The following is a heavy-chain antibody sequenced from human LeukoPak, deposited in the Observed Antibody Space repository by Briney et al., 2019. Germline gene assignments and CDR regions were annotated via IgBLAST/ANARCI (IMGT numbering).Heavy chain of an antibody. CDR1: GFTVSSNY. Sequence: GGSLRLSCAASGFTVSSNYMSWVRQAPGKGLEWVSVIYSGGSTYYADSVKGRFTISRDNSKNTLYLQMNSLRAEDTAVYYCARDQVVAVAGDYYYYGMDVWGQGTTVTVSS. D-gene: IGHD6-19*01. CDR3: ARDQVVAVAGDYYYYGMDV. CDR2: IYSGGST. V-gene: IGHV3-53*01. J-gene: IGHJ6*02.